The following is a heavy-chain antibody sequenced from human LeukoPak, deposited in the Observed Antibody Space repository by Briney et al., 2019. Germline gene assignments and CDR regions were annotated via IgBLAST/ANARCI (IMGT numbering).Heavy chain of an antibody. CDR2: ISWNSGSI. V-gene: IGHV3-9*01. D-gene: IGHD3-16*02. J-gene: IGHJ6*02. CDR3: AEEPELSPNYYYGMDV. CDR1: GFTFDDYA. Sequence: GGSLRLSCAASGFTFDDYAMHWVRQAPGKGLEWVSGISWNSGSIGYADSVKGRFTISRDNAKNSLYLQMDSLRAEDTALYYCAEEPELSPNYYYGMDVWGQGTTVTVSS.